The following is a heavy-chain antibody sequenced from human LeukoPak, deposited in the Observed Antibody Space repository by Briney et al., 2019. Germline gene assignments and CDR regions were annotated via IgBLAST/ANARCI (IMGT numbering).Heavy chain of an antibody. J-gene: IGHJ4*02. CDR1: GFTFSSYA. V-gene: IGHV3-64*01. Sequence: GGSLRLSCAASGFTFSSYALYWVRQAPGKGLEYVSGLSSNGGRAYYANSVKGRFTISRDNSKNTLDLQMGSLRVDDMAVYYCARGGARVSDYVWGSSRYYFDYWGLGALVTVSS. D-gene: IGHD3-16*02. CDR3: ARGGARVSDYVWGSSRYYFDY. CDR2: LSSNGGRA.